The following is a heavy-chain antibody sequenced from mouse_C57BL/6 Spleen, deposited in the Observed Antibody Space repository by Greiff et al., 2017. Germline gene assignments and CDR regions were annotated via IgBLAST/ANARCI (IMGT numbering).Heavy chain of an antibody. CDR2: IYPGSGST. J-gene: IGHJ2*01. D-gene: IGHD2-10*02. Sequence: QVQLKQPGAELVKPGASVKMSCKASGYTFTSYWITWVKQRPGQGLEWIGDIYPGSGSTNYNEKFKSKATLTVDTSSSTAYMQLSSLTSEDSAVYYCAREYGNYDYFDYWGQGTTLTVSS. V-gene: IGHV1-55*01. CDR3: AREYGNYDYFDY. CDR1: GYTFTSYW.